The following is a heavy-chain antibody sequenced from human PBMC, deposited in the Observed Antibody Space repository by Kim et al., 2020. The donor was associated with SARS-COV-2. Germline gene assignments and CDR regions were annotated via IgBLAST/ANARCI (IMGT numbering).Heavy chain of an antibody. CDR1: GYSFTSYW. J-gene: IGHJ4*02. D-gene: IGHD3-10*01. CDR2: IYPGDSDT. CDR3: ARRGVLTMVRGVIEKVFDY. V-gene: IGHV5-51*01. Sequence: GESLKISCKGSGYSFTSYWIGWVRQMPGKGLEWMGIIYPGDSDTRYSPSFQGQVTISADKSISTAYLQWSSLKASDTAMYYCARRGVLTMVRGVIEKVFDYWGQGTLVTVSS.